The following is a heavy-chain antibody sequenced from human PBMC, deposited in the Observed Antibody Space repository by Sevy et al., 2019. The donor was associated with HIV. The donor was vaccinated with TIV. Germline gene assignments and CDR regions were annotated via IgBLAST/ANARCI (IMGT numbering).Heavy chain of an antibody. CDR1: GYTFTSYY. J-gene: IGHJ6*02. CDR3: ARDRRGYCSSTSCYPYGMDV. Sequence: ASVKVSCKASGYTFTSYYMHWVRQAPGQGLEWMGIINPSGGSTSYAQKFQGRVTMTRDTSTSTVYMELSSLRSEDTAVYYCARDRRGYCSSTSCYPYGMDVWGQGTTVTVSS. D-gene: IGHD2-2*01. CDR2: INPSGGST. V-gene: IGHV1-46*01.